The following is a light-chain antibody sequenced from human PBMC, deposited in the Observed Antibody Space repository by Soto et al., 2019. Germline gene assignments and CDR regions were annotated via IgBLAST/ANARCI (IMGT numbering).Light chain of an antibody. CDR2: EVS. J-gene: IGLJ2*01. Sequence: QAVLTQPASVSGSPGQSITISCNGTSSDVGGYNYVSWYQQHPGKAPKLMIYEVSNRPSGVSNRFSGSKSGNTASLTISGLQAEDEADYYCSSYTRNSTLVFGGGTKLTVL. CDR3: SSYTRNSTLV. V-gene: IGLV2-14*01. CDR1: SSDVGGYNY.